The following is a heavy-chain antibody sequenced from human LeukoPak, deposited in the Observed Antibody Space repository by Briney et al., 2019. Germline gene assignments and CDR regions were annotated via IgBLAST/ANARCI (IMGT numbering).Heavy chain of an antibody. V-gene: IGHV3-21*01. CDR2: ISSSSSYI. D-gene: IGHD6-13*01. CDR1: GFTFSSYS. Sequence: GGSLRLSCATSGFTFSSYSMNWVRQAPGKGLEWVSSISSSSSYIYYADSVKGRFTISRDNAKNSLYLQMNSLRAEDTAVYYCARDGGIAAEFDYWGQGTLVTVSS. CDR3: ARDGGIAAEFDY. J-gene: IGHJ4*02.